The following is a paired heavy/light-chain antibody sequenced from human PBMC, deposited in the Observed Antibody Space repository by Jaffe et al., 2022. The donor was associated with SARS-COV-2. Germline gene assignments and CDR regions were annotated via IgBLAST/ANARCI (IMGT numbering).Heavy chain of an antibody. CDR2: MEYTGDSYI. V-gene: IGHV1-46*01. CDR3: ARESPGGDFDY. D-gene: IGHD3-16*01. CDR1: GYTFTTYN. Sequence: QVQLVQSGAEVKKPGASVKLSCRTSGYTFTTYNVHWVRQAPGQGLEWVGIMEYTGDSYIAYAQRFQGRVTVTRDTSTSTVYMDLSGLRAEDTAVYYCARESPGGDFDYWGQGTLVTVSS. J-gene: IGHJ4*02.
Light chain of an antibody. V-gene: IGLV7-43*01. Sequence: QIVVTQEPSLTVSPGGTVTLTCASSTGAVTSGYSPNSGYFPNWFQQKPGQAPRTLIHGTTKRHSWTPARFSGSLVGGKAALTLSGAQPEDEAEYYCLLYYGRSLNWVSGGGTKLTVL. CDR1: TGAVTSGYSPNSGYF. CDR2: GTT. CDR3: LLYYGRSLNWV. J-gene: IGLJ3*02.